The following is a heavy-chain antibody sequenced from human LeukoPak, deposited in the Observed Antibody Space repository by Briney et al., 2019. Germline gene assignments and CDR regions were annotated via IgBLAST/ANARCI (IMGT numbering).Heavy chain of an antibody. Sequence: KPSETLSLTCTVSGGSISSYYWSWIRQPPGKGLEWIGYIYYSGSTNYNPSLKSRVTISVDTSKNQFSLKLSSVTAADTAVYYCARVGMVRGVIINYGMDVWGQGTTVTVSS. CDR3: ARVGMVRGVIINYGMDV. CDR1: GGSISSYY. D-gene: IGHD3-10*01. CDR2: IYYSGST. V-gene: IGHV4-59*01. J-gene: IGHJ6*02.